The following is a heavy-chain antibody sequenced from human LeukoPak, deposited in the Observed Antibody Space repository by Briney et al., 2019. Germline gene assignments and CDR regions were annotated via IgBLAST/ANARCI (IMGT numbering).Heavy chain of an antibody. CDR1: GGSISSSSYY. CDR2: IYYSGST. CDR3: ARHEIVVVVGEFDS. V-gene: IGHV4-39*01. J-gene: IGHJ4*02. D-gene: IGHD2-15*01. Sequence: SETLSLTCTVSGGSISSSSYYWGWIRQPPGKGLEWIGSIYYSGSTYYNPSLKSRVTISVDTSKNQFSLKLSSVTAADTAVYYCARHEIVVVVGEFDSWGQGTLVTVSS.